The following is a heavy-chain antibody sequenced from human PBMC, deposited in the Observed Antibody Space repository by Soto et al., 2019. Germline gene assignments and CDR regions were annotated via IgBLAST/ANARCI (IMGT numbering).Heavy chain of an antibody. V-gene: IGHV2-5*02. CDR1: GFSLTTNGVG. Sequence: QITLKESGPSLVKPTQTLTLTCTFSGFSLTTNGVGVGWIRQSPGEALEWLALIYWDDDKRYSPSLKSRLTITKDTYKNQVVLTMTIMDAVDTATYYCAYCGYYSSSWFPDYWGQGTLVTVSS. CDR2: IYWDDDK. J-gene: IGHJ4*02. CDR3: AYCGYYSSSWFPDY. D-gene: IGHD6-13*01.